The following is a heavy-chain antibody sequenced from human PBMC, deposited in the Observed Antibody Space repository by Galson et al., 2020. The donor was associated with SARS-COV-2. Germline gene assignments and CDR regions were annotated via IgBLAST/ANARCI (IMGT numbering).Heavy chain of an antibody. CDR1: GFSLSTSGMR. D-gene: IGHD3-22*01. Sequence: SGPTLVKLTQTLTLTCTFSGFSLSTSGMRVSWIRQPPGKALEWLARIDWDEDKFYSTSLKTRLTISKDTSKNQVVLTMTNMAPVDTATYYCARIGPSSGFYYFDYWGQGTPVTVSS. V-gene: IGHV2-70*04. J-gene: IGHJ4*02. CDR2: IDWDEDK. CDR3: ARIGPSSGFYYFDY.